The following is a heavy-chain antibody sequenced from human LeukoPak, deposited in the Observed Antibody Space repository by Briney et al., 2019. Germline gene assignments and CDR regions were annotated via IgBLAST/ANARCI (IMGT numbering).Heavy chain of an antibody. CDR2: IYYSGST. Sequence: SEPLSLTCTVSGGSISSYYWSWIRQPPGKGLEWIGYIYYSGSTNYNPSLKSRVTISVDTSKNQFSLKLSSVTAADTAVYYCARVIPDYYDSSGLPSFMDVWGQGTTVTVSS. CDR3: ARVIPDYYDSSGLPSFMDV. D-gene: IGHD3-22*01. CDR1: GGSISSYY. J-gene: IGHJ6*02. V-gene: IGHV4-59*08.